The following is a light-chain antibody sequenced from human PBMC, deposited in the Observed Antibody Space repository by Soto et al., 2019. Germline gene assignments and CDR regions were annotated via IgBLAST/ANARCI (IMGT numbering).Light chain of an antibody. J-gene: IGLJ2*01. Sequence: QSALTQPASVSGSPGQSITISCTGTSSDVGGYNYVSWYQQHPGKAPKLMIYDVSNRPSGVSNRFSGAKSGNTASLTISGRQAEDEADFYCSSYTISNTLVFGGGTKLTVL. CDR1: SSDVGGYNY. CDR2: DVS. CDR3: SSYTISNTLV. V-gene: IGLV2-14*01.